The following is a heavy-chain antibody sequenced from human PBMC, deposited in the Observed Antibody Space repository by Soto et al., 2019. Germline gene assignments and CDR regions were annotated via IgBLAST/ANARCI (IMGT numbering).Heavy chain of an antibody. CDR1: GYTFTSYD. Sequence: ASAKVSCKASGYTFTSYDINWVRQATGQGLEWMGWMNPNSGNTGYAQKFQGRVTMTRNTSISTAYMELSSLRSEDTAVYYCATDKRWLRSSFDYWGQGTLVTVSS. J-gene: IGHJ4*02. CDR2: MNPNSGNT. V-gene: IGHV1-8*01. D-gene: IGHD5-12*01. CDR3: ATDKRWLRSSFDY.